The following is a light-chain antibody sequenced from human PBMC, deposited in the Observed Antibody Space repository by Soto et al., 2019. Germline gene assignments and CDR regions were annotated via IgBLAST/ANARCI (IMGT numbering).Light chain of an antibody. CDR3: SSYTITNTYV. Sequence: SALTQPPSVSGSPGQSVAISCTGTSSDVGSFNRVSWYQQPPGTAPKLIISEVSNRPSGVPDRFSGSKSGNTASLTISGLQAEDEADYYCSSYTITNTYVFGTGTKVTVL. V-gene: IGLV2-18*02. CDR2: EVS. J-gene: IGLJ1*01. CDR1: SSDVGSFNR.